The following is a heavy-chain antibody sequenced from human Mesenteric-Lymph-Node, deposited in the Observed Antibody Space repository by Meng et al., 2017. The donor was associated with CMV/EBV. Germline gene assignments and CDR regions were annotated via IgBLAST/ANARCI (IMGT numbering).Heavy chain of an antibody. D-gene: IGHD4/OR15-4a*01. J-gene: IGHJ6*02. V-gene: IGHV1-69*05. Sequence: SVKVSCKASGGTFSSYAISWVRQAPAQGLESMGGIIPIFGTPNYAQKFQGRVTITTDESTSTAYMELSSLRSEDTAVYYCAGAYQYYALDVWGQGTPVTVSS. CDR1: GGTFSSYA. CDR2: IIPIFGTP. CDR3: AGAYQYYALDV.